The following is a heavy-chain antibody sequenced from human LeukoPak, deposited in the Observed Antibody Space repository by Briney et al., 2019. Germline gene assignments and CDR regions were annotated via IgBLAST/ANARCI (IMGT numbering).Heavy chain of an antibody. V-gene: IGHV4-30-2*01. D-gene: IGHD3-10*01. Sequence: SETLSLTCAVSGGSISSGGYSWSWIRQPPGKGLEWIGYIYHSGSTYYNPSLKSRVTISVDRSKNQFSLKLSSVTAADTAVYYCARGVRGVIQSWGQGTLVTVSS. J-gene: IGHJ4*02. CDR2: IYHSGST. CDR1: GGSISSGGYS. CDR3: ARGVRGVIQS.